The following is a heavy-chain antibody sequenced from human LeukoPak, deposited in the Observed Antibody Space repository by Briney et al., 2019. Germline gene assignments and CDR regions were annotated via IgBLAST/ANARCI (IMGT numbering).Heavy chain of an antibody. CDR1: GFTFSSYG. CDR2: ISYDGNNK. V-gene: IGHV3-30*03. J-gene: IGHJ6*02. CDR3: ASRAPYYYGMDV. Sequence: GRSLRLSCAASGFTFSSYGMHWVRQAPGKGLEWVAAISYDGNNKYYADSVKGRLTISRDNAKNSLYLQMNSLRDEDTAVYYCASRAPYYYGMDVWGQGTTVTVSS.